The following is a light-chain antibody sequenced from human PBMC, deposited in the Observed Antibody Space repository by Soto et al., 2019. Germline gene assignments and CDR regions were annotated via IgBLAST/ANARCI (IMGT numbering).Light chain of an antibody. Sequence: SYELTQPPSVSVAPGKTASVACGGSNIGSKSVHWYQKKSGQAPVLVMYYDSDRPSGIPERFSGSNSGNTATLTISRVEAGDESDYYCQVWHMSSSHVVFGGGITLNVL. CDR1: NIGSKS. CDR3: QVWHMSSSHVV. V-gene: IGLV3-21*01. J-gene: IGLJ3*02. CDR2: YDS.